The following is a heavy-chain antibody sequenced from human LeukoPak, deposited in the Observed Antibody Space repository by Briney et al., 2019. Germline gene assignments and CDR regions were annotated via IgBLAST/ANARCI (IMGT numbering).Heavy chain of an antibody. CDR3: GRGKYGVDV. CDR1: GFAFNDYY. Sequence: GGSLRLSCAASGFAFNDYYMTWIRQAPGKGLEWVSYITGRGTNTNYADSVKGRFTISRDKAKNSLYLQMNSLRAEDTAVYYCGRGKYGVDVWGQGTTVTV. V-gene: IGHV3-11*05. CDR2: ITGRGTNT. J-gene: IGHJ6*02.